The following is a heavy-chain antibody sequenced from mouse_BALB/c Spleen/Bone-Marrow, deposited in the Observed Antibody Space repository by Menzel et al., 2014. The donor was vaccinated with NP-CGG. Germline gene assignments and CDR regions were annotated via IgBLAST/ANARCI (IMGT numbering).Heavy chain of an antibody. CDR2: IDPANGNT. CDR3: AFYYYGSSLFAY. Sequence: EVKLQESGAELVKPGASVKLSCTASGFNIKDTYMHWVKQRPEQGLEWIGRIDPANGNTKYDPKFQGKATITADTSSNTAYLQHSSLTSEDTAVYYCAFYYYGSSLFAYWGQGTLVTVSA. V-gene: IGHV14-3*02. J-gene: IGHJ3*01. D-gene: IGHD1-1*01. CDR1: GFNIKDTY.